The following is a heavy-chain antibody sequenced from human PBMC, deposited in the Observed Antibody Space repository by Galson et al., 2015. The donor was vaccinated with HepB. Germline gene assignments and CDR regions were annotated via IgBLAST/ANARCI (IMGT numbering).Heavy chain of an antibody. D-gene: IGHD2-8*02. Sequence: SLRLSCAASGFTFSTYSMHWVRQAPGKGLEWVSSITSSSNNIQYADSVKARFTISRDNAKNSLYMQMNSLRVEDTAVYYCARAPYCTGGRGQKSYYYYYIDVWGKGTPVTVSS. V-gene: IGHV3-21*01. CDR2: ITSSSNNI. CDR1: GFTFSTYS. J-gene: IGHJ6*03. CDR3: ARAPYCTGGRGQKSYYYYYIDV.